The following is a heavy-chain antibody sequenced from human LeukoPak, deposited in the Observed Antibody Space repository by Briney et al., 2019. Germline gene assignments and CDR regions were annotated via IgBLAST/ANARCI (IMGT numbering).Heavy chain of an antibody. CDR3: ARRYYSGSGSYPAHIDY. V-gene: IGHV4-39*01. CDR2: IYYSGST. J-gene: IGHJ4*02. Sequence: PSETLSLTCTVSGGSISSYHWSWIRQPPGKGLEWIGSIYYSGSTYYNPSLKSRVTISVDTSKNQFSLKLSSVTAADTAVYYCARRYYSGSGSYPAHIDYWGQGTLVTVSS. CDR1: GGSISSYH. D-gene: IGHD3-10*01.